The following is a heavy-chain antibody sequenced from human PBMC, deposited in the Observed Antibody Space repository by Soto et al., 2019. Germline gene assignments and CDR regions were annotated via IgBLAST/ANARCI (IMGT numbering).Heavy chain of an antibody. CDR2: ISYDGSNK. CDR3: AKDSGSYYGSDV. V-gene: IGHV3-30*18. CDR1: GFTFSSYG. J-gene: IGHJ6*04. D-gene: IGHD3-10*01. Sequence: GGSLRLSCAASGFTFSSYGMHWVRQAPGKGLEWVAVISYDGSNKYYADSVKGRFTISRDNSKNTLYLQMNSLRAEDTAVYYCAKDSGSYYGSDVWGKGTTVTVSS.